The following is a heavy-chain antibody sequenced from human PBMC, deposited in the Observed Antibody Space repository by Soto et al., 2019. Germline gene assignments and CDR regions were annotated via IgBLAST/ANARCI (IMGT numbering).Heavy chain of an antibody. CDR2: IDPSDSYT. J-gene: IGHJ6*02. CDR3: ATRITMVRGGGMDV. D-gene: IGHD3-10*01. CDR1: GYSFISYW. Sequence: GESLKISCKGYGYSFISYWISWVRQMPGKGLEWMGRIDPSDSYTNYSPSFQGHVTISADKSISTAYLQWSSLKASDTAMYYCATRITMVRGGGMDVWGQGTTVTVSS. V-gene: IGHV5-10-1*01.